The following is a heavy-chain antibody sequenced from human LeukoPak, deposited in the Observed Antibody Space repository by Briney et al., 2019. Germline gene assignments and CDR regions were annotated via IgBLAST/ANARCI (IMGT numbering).Heavy chain of an antibody. CDR2: FDPEDGET. D-gene: IGHD3-22*01. J-gene: IGHJ4*02. CDR1: GYTLTDLS. Sequence: GASVKVSCKVSGYTLTDLSMHWVRQAPGKGLEWMGGFDPEDGETIYAQKFQGRVTMTEDTSTDTAYMELSSLRSEDTAVYYCATGGYYYDSSGYYYYWGQGTLVTVSS. V-gene: IGHV1-24*01. CDR3: ATGGYYYDSSGYYYY.